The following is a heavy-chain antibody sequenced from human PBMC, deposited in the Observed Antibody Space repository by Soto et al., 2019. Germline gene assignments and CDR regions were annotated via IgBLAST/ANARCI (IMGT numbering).Heavy chain of an antibody. J-gene: IGHJ4*02. V-gene: IGHV3-21*01. CDR1: GFTFSSYS. D-gene: IGHD3-16*02. CDR2: IISSSSYI. Sequence: GGSLRLSCAASGFTFSSYSMNWVRQAPGKGLEWVSSIISSSSYIYYADSVKGRFTISRDNAKNSLYLQMNSLRAEDTAVYYCARDQGDYIWGSYRYASVYWGQGTLVTVSS. CDR3: ARDQGDYIWGSYRYASVY.